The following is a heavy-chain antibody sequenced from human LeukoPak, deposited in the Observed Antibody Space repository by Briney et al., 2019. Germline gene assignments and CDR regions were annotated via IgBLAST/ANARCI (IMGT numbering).Heavy chain of an antibody. D-gene: IGHD6-13*01. CDR3: ARESGLSSSWYRY. J-gene: IGHJ4*02. CDR2: INHSGST. V-gene: IGHV4-34*01. CDR1: GGSFSGYY. Sequence: SETLSLTCAVYGGSFSGYYWSWIRQPPGKGLEWIGEINHSGSTNYNPSLKSRVTISVDTSKNQFSLKLSSVTAADTAVYYCARESGLSSSWYRYWGQETLVTVSS.